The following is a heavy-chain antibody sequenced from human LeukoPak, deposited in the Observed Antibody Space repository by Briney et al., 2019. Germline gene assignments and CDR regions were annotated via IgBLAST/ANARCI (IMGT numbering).Heavy chain of an antibody. CDR3: ARDSGYCTNGVCLRGYFDY. Sequence: ASVKVSCKASGYTFTGYYMHWVRQAPGQGLEWMGWINPNSGGTNYAQKFQGRVTMTRDTSISTAYMELSRLRSDGTAVYYCARDSGYCTNGVCLRGYFDYWGQGTLVTVSS. CDR2: INPNSGGT. J-gene: IGHJ4*02. CDR1: GYTFTGYY. V-gene: IGHV1-2*02. D-gene: IGHD2-8*01.